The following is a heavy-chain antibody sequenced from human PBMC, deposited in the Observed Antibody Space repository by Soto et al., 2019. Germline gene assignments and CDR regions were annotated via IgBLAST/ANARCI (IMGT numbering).Heavy chain of an antibody. V-gene: IGHV4-30-4*01. D-gene: IGHD1-26*01. Sequence: QVQLQETGPGLVKPSQTLSLTCTVSGGSISSGDYYWSLMRQTPGKGLEWIGYIYPNGNTDYNPSLEGRGTITRDTSKNPFTMKGTSVSASDTAVYYCATRRADGRIREGGNFDYWGQGTLVTVSS. CDR1: GGSISSGDYY. J-gene: IGHJ4*02. CDR3: ATRRADGRIREGGNFDY. CDR2: IYPNGNT.